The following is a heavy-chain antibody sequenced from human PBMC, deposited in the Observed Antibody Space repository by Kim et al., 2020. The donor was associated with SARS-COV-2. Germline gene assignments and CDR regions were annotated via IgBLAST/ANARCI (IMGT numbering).Heavy chain of an antibody. V-gene: IGHV4-59*01. J-gene: IGHJ5*02. Sequence: TSNPSLKSRVTISVDTSKNQFSLKLRSVTAADTAVYYCARTEAVMVWFDPWGQGTLVTVSS. CDR3: ARTEAVMVWFDP. D-gene: IGHD2-8*01.